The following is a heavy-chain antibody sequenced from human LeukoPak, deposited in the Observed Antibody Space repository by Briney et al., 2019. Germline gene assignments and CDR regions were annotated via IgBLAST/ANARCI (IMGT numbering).Heavy chain of an antibody. Sequence: PGGSLRLSCAASGFTFSSYAMSWVRQAPGKGLEWVSAISGSGGSTYYADSVKGRFTISRDNSKNTLYLQMNSLRAADTAVYYCAKHRKTQRYCSGGSCYSGFGPVDYWGQGTLVTVSS. V-gene: IGHV3-23*01. CDR2: ISGSGGST. CDR1: GFTFSSYA. CDR3: AKHRKTQRYCSGGSCYSGFGPVDY. D-gene: IGHD2-15*01. J-gene: IGHJ4*02.